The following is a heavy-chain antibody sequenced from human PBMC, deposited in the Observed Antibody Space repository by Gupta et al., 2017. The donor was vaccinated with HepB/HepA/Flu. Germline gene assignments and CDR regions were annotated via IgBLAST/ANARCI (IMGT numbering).Heavy chain of an antibody. D-gene: IGHD4-11*01. Sequence: EVHLVESGGGLVKPGGSLRLSCVASAFTFSNAWMSWVRQAAGKGLGWVGRIKGKSDGGTTDYTAFAKGRVDISRDDSNNTFYLQMNSLNTEDTAVYDCTTDMYVKSDYSNIGGWGKGTTVTVSS. CDR1: AFTFSNAW. J-gene: IGHJ6*04. CDR3: TTDMYVKSDYSNIGG. V-gene: IGHV3-15*01. CDR2: IKGKSDGGTT.